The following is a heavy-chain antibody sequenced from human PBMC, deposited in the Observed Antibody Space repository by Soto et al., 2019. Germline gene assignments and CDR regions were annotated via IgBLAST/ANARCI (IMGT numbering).Heavy chain of an antibody. CDR2: IIPLFGTP. CDR1: GGIFSTYA. CDR3: ARDRDDYGSGNYYNRIDF. Sequence: QVQLVQSGAEVKKPGSSVKVSCKASGGIFSTYAISWLRQAPGQGLEWMGGIIPLFGTPNYAQRFQGRVTITADESTSTAYMALSRLRSEYTAVYYCARDRDDYGSGNYYNRIDFWGQGTLVTVSS. D-gene: IGHD3-10*01. J-gene: IGHJ4*02. V-gene: IGHV1-69*01.